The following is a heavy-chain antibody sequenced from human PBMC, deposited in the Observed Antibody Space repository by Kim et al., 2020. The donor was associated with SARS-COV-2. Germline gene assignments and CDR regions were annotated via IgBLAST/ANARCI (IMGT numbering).Heavy chain of an antibody. V-gene: IGHV4-34*01. CDR1: GGSFSGYY. CDR2: INHSGST. CDR3: ARGTRQGLVRGLYDYYMD. Sequence: SETLSLTCAVYGGSFSGYYWSWIRQPPGKGLEWIGEINHSGSTNNNSSLKSRVTISVATYKNQFPLKLSSVTAADTAVYYCARGTRQGLVRGLYDYYMD. J-gene: IGHJ6*03. D-gene: IGHD6-19*01.